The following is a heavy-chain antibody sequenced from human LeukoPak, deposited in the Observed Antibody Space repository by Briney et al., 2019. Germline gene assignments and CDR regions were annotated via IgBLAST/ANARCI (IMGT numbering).Heavy chain of an antibody. V-gene: IGHV4-4*02. CDR2: IYHSEST. CDR1: AGSISSSNW. Sequence: SETLSLTCAVSAGSISSSNWWSWVRQPPGKGLEWIGEIYHSESTNYNPSLKSRVTRSVDKSKNQFSLKLSSVTAADTAVYYCARDRKDYDILTGYYRRSRYYYYGMDVWGKGTTVTVSS. J-gene: IGHJ6*04. CDR3: ARDRKDYDILTGYYRRSRYYYYGMDV. D-gene: IGHD3-9*01.